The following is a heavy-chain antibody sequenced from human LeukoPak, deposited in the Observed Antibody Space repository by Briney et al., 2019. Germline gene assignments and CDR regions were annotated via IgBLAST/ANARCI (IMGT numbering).Heavy chain of an antibody. J-gene: IGHJ6*02. CDR3: ARQVCSSTSCYPYYYYGIDV. V-gene: IGHV4-59*01. CDR2: IYYSGST. Sequence: SETLSLTCTVSGGSISSYYWSWIRQPPGKGLEWIGYIYYSGSTNYNPSLKSRVTISVDTSKNQFSLKLSSVTAADTAVYYCARQVCSSTSCYPYYYYGIDVWGQGTTVTVSS. CDR1: GGSISSYY. D-gene: IGHD2-2*01.